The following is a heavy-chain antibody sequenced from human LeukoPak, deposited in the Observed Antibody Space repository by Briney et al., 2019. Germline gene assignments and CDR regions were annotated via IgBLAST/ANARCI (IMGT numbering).Heavy chain of an antibody. J-gene: IGHJ4*02. D-gene: IGHD6-19*01. V-gene: IGHV1-2*02. CDR1: GYTFTSYD. CDR2: INPNSGGT. Sequence: VASVTVSFKASGYTFTSYDINWVRQAAGQGLEWMGWINPNSGGTNYAQKFQGRVTMTRDTSISTAYMELSRLRSDDTAVYYCARDDQAGFDYWGQGTLVTVSS. CDR3: ARDDQAGFDY.